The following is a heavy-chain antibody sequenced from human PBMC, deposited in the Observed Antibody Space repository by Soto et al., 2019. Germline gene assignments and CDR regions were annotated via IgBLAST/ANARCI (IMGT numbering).Heavy chain of an antibody. CDR3: ATGLIVAISAFDI. J-gene: IGHJ3*02. CDR1: GYTFTSYY. CDR2: INPSGGST. D-gene: IGHD5-12*01. V-gene: IGHV1-46*01. Sequence: GASVKVSCKASGYTFTSYYMHWVRQAPGQGLEWMGIINPSGGSTSYAQKFQGRVTMTRDTSTSTVYMGLSSLRSEDTAVYYCATGLIVAISAFDIWGQGTMVTVSS.